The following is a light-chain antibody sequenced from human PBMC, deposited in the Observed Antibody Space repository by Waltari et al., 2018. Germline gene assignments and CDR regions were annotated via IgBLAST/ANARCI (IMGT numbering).Light chain of an antibody. Sequence: QSALTQPPSASGSPGQSLTISCPGTSSDVGGYNYVSWYQQHPGKAPKLMIYEVNKRPSGVPDRFSGSRSGNTASLTVSGLQAEDEADYYCSSYSGSNDYVFGTGTEVTVL. CDR3: SSYSGSNDYV. CDR2: EVN. CDR1: SSDVGGYNY. J-gene: IGLJ1*01. V-gene: IGLV2-8*01.